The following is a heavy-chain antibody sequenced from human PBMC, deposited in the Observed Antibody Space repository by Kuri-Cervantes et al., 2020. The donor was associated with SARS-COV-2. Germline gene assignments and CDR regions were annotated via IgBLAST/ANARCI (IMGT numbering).Heavy chain of an antibody. CDR1: GYSFTSYW. CDR2: IYPGDSDT. D-gene: IGHD6-13*01. V-gene: IGHV5-51*01. Sequence: KVSCKGSGYSFTSYWIGWVRQMPGEGLEWMGIIYPGDSDTRYSPSFQGQVTISADKSISTAYLQWSSLKASDTAMYYCARQRGSSSWYYPPLHSGYYYYMDVWGKGTTVTVSS. CDR3: ARQRGSSSWYYPPLHSGYYYYMDV. J-gene: IGHJ6*03.